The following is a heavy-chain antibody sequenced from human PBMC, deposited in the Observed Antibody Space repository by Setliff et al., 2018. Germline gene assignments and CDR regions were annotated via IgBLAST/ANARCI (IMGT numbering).Heavy chain of an antibody. J-gene: IGHJ4*02. CDR3: AREPWQQLVVDY. CDR2: ISGSGSSS. V-gene: IGHV3-23*01. D-gene: IGHD6-13*01. CDR1: GFTFSTFA. Sequence: GGSLRLSCAASGFTFSTFAMSWVRQAPGKGLEWVSHISGSGSSSSYADSVKGRFTISRDNARSSLFLQMNSLRVEDTAVYYCAREPWQQLVVDYWGQGTLVTVSS.